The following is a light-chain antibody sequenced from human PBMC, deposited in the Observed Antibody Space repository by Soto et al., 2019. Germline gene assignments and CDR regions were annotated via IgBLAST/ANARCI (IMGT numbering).Light chain of an antibody. CDR1: SSNIGSNL. J-gene: IGLJ3*02. CDR2: ENN. CDR3: ATWDSSLSVVV. Sequence: QSVLTQPPSVSAAPGQKVTMSCSGCSSNIGSNLVSWYQHPPGTAPNLLIYENNRRRSGVSDRFSGSKSGTSATLDITGLQTGDEADYYCATWDSSLSVVVFGGGSKLTVL. V-gene: IGLV1-51*02.